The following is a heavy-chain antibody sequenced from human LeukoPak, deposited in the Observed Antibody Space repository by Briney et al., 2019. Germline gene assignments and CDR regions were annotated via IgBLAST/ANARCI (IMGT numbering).Heavy chain of an antibody. CDR1: GGSFSGYY. D-gene: IGHD3-9*01. J-gene: IGHJ3*02. CDR3: ARGPYYDILTGYYAPGAFDI. V-gene: IGHV4-34*01. CDR2: INHSGST. Sequence: SETLSLTCAVYGGSFSGYYWSWIRQPPGKGLEWIGEINHSGSTNYNPSLKSRVTISVDTSKNQFSLKLSSVTAADTAVYYCARGPYYDILTGYYAPGAFDIWGQGTMVTVSS.